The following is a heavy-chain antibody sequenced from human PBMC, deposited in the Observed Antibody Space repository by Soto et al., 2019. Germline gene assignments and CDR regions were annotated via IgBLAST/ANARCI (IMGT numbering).Heavy chain of an antibody. CDR1: GFIFGSYA. D-gene: IGHD3-3*01. J-gene: IGHJ5*02. CDR3: AKSYDLWSPYLSFGDQRDT. CDR2: LSTDGSTP. Sequence: GGSLRLSCAASGFIFGSYAMNWVRQVPGKGPEWVAVLSTDGSTPYYADSVRGRFTISRDNSKSTLFLQMNSLRPEDTAIYFCAKSYDLWSPYLSFGDQRDTWGQGTLVTVSS. V-gene: IGHV3-30*16.